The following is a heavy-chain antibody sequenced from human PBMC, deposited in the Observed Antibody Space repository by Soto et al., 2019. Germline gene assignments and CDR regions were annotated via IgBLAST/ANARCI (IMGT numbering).Heavy chain of an antibody. D-gene: IGHD3-22*01. V-gene: IGHV3-30-3*01. J-gene: IGHJ4*02. CDR2: MSPNGNNQ. CDR3: ATGANFYYDTSRF. Sequence: QVQLVESGGGVVQSGGSLRLSFAAPGFTFSIYALQWVRQAPGKGLEWVAVMSPNGNNQYYADSVKGRFTISRDTSKSTLYLQMTSLRPDDTAVYYCATGANFYYDTSRFWGQGTLVTVSS. CDR1: GFTFSIYA.